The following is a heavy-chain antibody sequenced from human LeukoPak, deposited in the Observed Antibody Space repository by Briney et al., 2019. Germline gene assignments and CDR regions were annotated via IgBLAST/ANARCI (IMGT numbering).Heavy chain of an antibody. CDR1: GGSISSGGYY. J-gene: IGHJ5*02. D-gene: IGHD2-15*01. CDR3: ARGRGLYCSGGSCYQLNWFDP. CDR2: INHSGST. V-gene: IGHV4-39*07. Sequence: SETLSLTCTVSGGSISSGGYYWSWIRQPPGKGLEWIGEINHSGSTNYNPSLKSRVTISVDTSKNQFSLKLSSVTAADTAVYYCARGRGLYCSGGSCYQLNWFDPWGQGTLVTVSS.